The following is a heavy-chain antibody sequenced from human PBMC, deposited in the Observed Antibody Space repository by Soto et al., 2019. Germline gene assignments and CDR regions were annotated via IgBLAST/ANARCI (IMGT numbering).Heavy chain of an antibody. CDR3: AREGNLGRWLQPLDF. J-gene: IGHJ4*02. CDR1: GDSISGNY. CDR2: MYYTGST. D-gene: IGHD5-12*01. V-gene: IGHV4-59*01. Sequence: SETLSLTCTVSGDSISGNYWGWIRQPPGKRLQWIGYMYYTGSTNYNPSLKSRVTISVDTSKNQFSLKLISVTAADTAKYFCAREGNLGRWLQPLDFWGQGTLVTVSS.